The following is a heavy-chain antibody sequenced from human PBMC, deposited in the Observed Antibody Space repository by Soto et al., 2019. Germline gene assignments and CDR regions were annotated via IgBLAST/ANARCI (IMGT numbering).Heavy chain of an antibody. CDR1: GVSISDYY. V-gene: IGHV4-59*01. J-gene: IGHJ4*02. CDR3: ARDLAAVPRAFDY. CDR2: VYYTGTT. D-gene: IGHD6-13*01. Sequence: TLSLTCTVSGVSISDYYWNWVRQPPGKGLEWIGSVYYTGTTDYNPSLKSRVTISVDTSKTQFSLNLRSVTAADTAVYYCARDLAAVPRAFDYWGRGALVTVSS.